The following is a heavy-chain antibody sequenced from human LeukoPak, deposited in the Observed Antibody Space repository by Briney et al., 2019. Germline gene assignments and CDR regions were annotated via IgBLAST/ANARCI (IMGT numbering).Heavy chain of an antibody. CDR2: ISGSGDNT. D-gene: IGHD6-13*01. CDR1: GFTFSSYA. Sequence: GGSLRLSCAASGFTFSSYAMSWVRQAPGKGLEWVSTISGSGDNTYYADSVKGRFTISRDNSKNTLYLQMSSLRAEDTAEYYCAKSTNSWLFFDCWGQGTLVTVSS. CDR3: AKSTNSWLFFDC. V-gene: IGHV3-23*01. J-gene: IGHJ4*02.